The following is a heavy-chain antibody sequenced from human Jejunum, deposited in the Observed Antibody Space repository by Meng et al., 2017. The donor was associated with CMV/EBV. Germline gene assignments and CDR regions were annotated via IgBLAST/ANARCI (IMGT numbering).Heavy chain of an antibody. Sequence: QVQLQESGPGLVKPSQTLSLTCTVSGDSMTSGSYYWTWIRQSAGKGLEWIGRWYSSGSTNYNPSLNSRASISVDTSKNQFSLTLISVTAVDTGAYYCARRLGATVAFDYWGQGMLVTVSS. J-gene: IGHJ4*02. CDR1: GDSMTSGSYY. D-gene: IGHD1-26*01. CDR2: WYSSGST. CDR3: ARRLGATVAFDY. V-gene: IGHV4-61*02.